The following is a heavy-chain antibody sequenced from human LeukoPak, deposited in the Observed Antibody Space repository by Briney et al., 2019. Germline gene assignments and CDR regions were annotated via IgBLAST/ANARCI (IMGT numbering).Heavy chain of an antibody. D-gene: IGHD1-26*01. CDR3: ASEVGAKRNPDY. V-gene: IGHV4-30-4*08. Sequence: KPSETLSLTCTVSGGSISSSSYYWGWIRQPPGKGLEWIGYIYYSGSTYYNPSLKSRVTISVDTSKNQFSLKLSSVTAADTAVYYCASEVGAKRNPDYWGQGTLVTVSS. CDR1: GGSISSSSYY. J-gene: IGHJ4*02. CDR2: IYYSGST.